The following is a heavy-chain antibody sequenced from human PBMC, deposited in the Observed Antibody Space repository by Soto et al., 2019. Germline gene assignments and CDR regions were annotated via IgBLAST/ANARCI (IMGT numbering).Heavy chain of an antibody. Sequence: EVQLVESGGGLVQPGGSLRLSCAASGFTFSSYWMHWVRQAPGKGLVWVSRINSDGSSTSYADSVKGRFTISRDNAKNSLYLRINSLRAEDTAVYYCASGGAAAGDWYFDLWSRGTLVTVSS. CDR3: ASGGAAAGDWYFDL. D-gene: IGHD6-13*01. V-gene: IGHV3-74*01. CDR2: INSDGSST. J-gene: IGHJ2*01. CDR1: GFTFSSYW.